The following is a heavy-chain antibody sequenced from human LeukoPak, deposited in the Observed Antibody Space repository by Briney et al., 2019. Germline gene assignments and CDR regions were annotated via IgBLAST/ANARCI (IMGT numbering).Heavy chain of an antibody. CDR2: ITSSGTTI. Sequence: KPGGSLRLSCTVSGFTLSDHYMSWFRKSPRRGLEWISWITSSGTTIDYADSVKGRFTISRDNTKNSIYLQMNSLRADDTAVYYCARDPDYGDPYWGQGTLVTVSS. CDR3: ARDPDYGDPY. V-gene: IGHV3-11*01. J-gene: IGHJ4*02. CDR1: GFTLSDHY. D-gene: IGHD4-17*01.